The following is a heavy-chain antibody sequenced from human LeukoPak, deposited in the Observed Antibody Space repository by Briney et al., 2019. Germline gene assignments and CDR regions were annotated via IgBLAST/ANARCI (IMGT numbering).Heavy chain of an antibody. CDR1: GFTFSGYG. D-gene: IGHD3-9*01. CDR2: ISGSGGST. Sequence: GGSLRLSCAASGFTFSGYGMSWVRQAPGKGLEWVSAISGSGGSTYYADSVKGRFTISSDNAKNTLYLQMNSLRAEDTAVYYWSKERYFDWLLADWGQGTLVTVSS. CDR3: SKERYFDWLLAD. J-gene: IGHJ4*02. V-gene: IGHV3-23*01.